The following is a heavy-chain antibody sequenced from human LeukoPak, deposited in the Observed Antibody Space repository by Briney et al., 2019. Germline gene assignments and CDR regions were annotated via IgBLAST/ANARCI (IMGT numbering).Heavy chain of an antibody. Sequence: ASVKVSCKASGGTFSSYAISWVRQAPGQGLEWMGIINPSGGSTSYAQKFQGRVTMTRDTSTSTVYMELSSLRSEDTAVYYCARSEIDSSGYYYGDAFDIWGQGTMVTVSS. CDR3: ARSEIDSSGYYYGDAFDI. V-gene: IGHV1-46*01. D-gene: IGHD3-22*01. CDR1: GGTFSSYA. J-gene: IGHJ3*02. CDR2: INPSGGST.